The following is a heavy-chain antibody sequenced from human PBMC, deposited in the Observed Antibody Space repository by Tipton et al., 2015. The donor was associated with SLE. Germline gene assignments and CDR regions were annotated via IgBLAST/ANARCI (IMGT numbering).Heavy chain of an antibody. V-gene: IGHV3-48*03. D-gene: IGHD6-6*01. CDR2: ISSSGSGSSM. J-gene: IGHJ6*03. CDR1: AFTFSSFE. CDR3: AGGLVHYYYYMDV. Sequence: SLRLSCVASAFTFSSFEMNWVRQTPGKGLEWISYISSSGSGSSMYYADTVKGRFTISRDNAKNSLYLQMDSVRAEDTGVYYCAGGLVHYYYYMDVWGKGTTVTVSS.